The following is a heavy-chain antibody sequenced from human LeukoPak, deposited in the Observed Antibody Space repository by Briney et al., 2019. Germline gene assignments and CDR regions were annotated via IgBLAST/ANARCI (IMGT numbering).Heavy chain of an antibody. CDR3: ARNVEDYYDSSGYYYPFDY. J-gene: IGHJ4*02. Sequence: SVKVSCRASGGTFSSYAISWVRQAPGQGLAWMGRIIPIFGIANYAQKFQGRVTITADKSTSTAYMELSSLRSEDTAVYYCARNVEDYYDSSGYYYPFDYWGQGTLVTVSS. D-gene: IGHD3-22*01. CDR2: IIPIFGIA. V-gene: IGHV1-69*04. CDR1: GGTFSSYA.